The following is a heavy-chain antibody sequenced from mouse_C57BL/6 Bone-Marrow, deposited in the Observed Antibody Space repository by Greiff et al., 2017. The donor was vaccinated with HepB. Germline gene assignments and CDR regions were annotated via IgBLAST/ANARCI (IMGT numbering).Heavy chain of an antibody. Sequence: EVQLVESGGGLVQPGGSMKLSFPASGFTFSGYAMSWFRRPPEKRLEWVATISDGGSYTYYPDNVKGRFTISRDNAKNNLYLQMSHLKSEDTAMYYCARPSYYYGSSYVSYFDYWGQGTTLTVSS. J-gene: IGHJ2*01. D-gene: IGHD1-1*01. V-gene: IGHV5-4*01. CDR1: GFTFSGYA. CDR3: ARPSYYYGSSYVSYFDY. CDR2: ISDGGSYT.